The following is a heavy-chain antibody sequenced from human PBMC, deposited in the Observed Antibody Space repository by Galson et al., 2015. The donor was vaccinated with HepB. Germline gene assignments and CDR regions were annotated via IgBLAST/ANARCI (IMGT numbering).Heavy chain of an antibody. CDR1: GFTFSSYA. V-gene: IGHV3-23*01. J-gene: IGHJ4*02. Sequence: SLRLSCAASGFTFSSYAVSWVRQAPGKGLEWVSAISGSGGSTYYADSVKGRFTISRDNSKNTLYLQMNSLRAEDTAVYYCAKGLEYSGSYVVYWGQGTLVTVSS. CDR2: ISGSGGST. CDR3: AKGLEYSGSYVVY. D-gene: IGHD1-26*01.